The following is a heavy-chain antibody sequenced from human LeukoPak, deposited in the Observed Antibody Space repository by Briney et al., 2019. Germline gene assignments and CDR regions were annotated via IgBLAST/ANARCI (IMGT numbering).Heavy chain of an antibody. D-gene: IGHD3-10*01. Sequence: PGGSLRLSCAASGFTFSSYAMSWVRQAPGKGLEWVSAISGSGGSTYYADSVKGRFTISRDNSKNTLYLQMNSLRAEDTAVYYCAKVWFGELSTQDYFDYWGQGTLVTVSS. CDR3: AKVWFGELSTQDYFDY. CDR2: ISGSGGST. CDR1: GFTFSSYA. J-gene: IGHJ4*02. V-gene: IGHV3-23*01.